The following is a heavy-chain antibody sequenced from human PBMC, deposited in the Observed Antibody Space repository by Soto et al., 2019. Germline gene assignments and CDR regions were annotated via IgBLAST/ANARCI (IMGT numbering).Heavy chain of an antibody. CDR1: GGSFSGYY. CDR3: ARVGIIRYFDWLPPYYFDY. V-gene: IGHV4-34*01. J-gene: IGHJ4*02. D-gene: IGHD3-9*01. Sequence: SETLSLTCAVYGGSFSGYYWSWIRQPPGKGLEWIGEINHSGSTNYNPSLKSRVTISVDTSKNQFSLKLSPVTAADTAVYYCARVGIIRYFDWLPPYYFDYWGQGTLVTVSS. CDR2: INHSGST.